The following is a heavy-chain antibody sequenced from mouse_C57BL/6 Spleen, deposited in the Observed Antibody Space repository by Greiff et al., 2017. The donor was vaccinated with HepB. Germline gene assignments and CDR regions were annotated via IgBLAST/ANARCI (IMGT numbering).Heavy chain of an antibody. CDR2: ISSGSSTI. CDR3: ARPRWLGAMDY. CDR1: GFTFSDYG. J-gene: IGHJ4*01. Sequence: VQLKESGGGLVKPGGSLKLSCAASGFTFSDYGMHWVRQAPEKGLEWVAYISSGSSTIYYADTVKGRSTISRDNAKNTLFLQMTSLESEDTAMYYWARPRWLGAMDYWGQGTSVTVSS. D-gene: IGHD1-1*02. V-gene: IGHV5-17*01.